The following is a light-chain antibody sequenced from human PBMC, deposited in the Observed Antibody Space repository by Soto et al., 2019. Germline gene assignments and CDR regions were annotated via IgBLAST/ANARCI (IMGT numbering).Light chain of an antibody. V-gene: IGLV2-14*01. CDR1: SNDVGSYDF. J-gene: IGLJ1*01. CDR2: EVS. Sequence: QSALAQPASVSGSPGQSITISCTGTSNDVGSYDFVSWYQQQPGKAPKLPIYEVSNRPSGVSHRFSGSKSDNTASLTISGLQSEDEADYYCSSSTTFTTLVFGTGTKVTVL. CDR3: SSSTTFTTLV.